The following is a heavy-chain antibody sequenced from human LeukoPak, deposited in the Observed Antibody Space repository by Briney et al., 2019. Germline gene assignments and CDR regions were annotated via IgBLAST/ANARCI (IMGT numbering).Heavy chain of an antibody. CDR1: GITVSSDY. Sequence: AGTLRLSCAGSGITVSSDYMSWVRQAPGKGLEWVPALYSGGGTYYADSVKGRITMSRDNPRNHFNLQLKTLNAEDTAVYYRARATPGGYYYGLDVWGQGTTVPVPS. CDR2: LYSGGGT. CDR3: ARATPGGYYYGLDV. D-gene: IGHD1-26*01. J-gene: IGHJ6*02. V-gene: IGHV3-66*01.